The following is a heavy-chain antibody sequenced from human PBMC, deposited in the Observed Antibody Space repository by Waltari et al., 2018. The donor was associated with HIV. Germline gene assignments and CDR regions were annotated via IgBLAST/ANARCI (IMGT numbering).Heavy chain of an antibody. CDR3: TKGGEGISFDY. J-gene: IGHJ4*02. V-gene: IGHV3-30*02. D-gene: IGHD3-10*01. Sequence: QVQLVESRAGVVEPGGSLRLSCPASGFTYGTYGMHWVRQAPGKWLEWVAFIQSDDSDKYDTDSVKGRFTISRDNSKNTLYLQVNSLRAEDTAIYYCTKGGEGISFDYWGQGTLVTVSS. CDR2: IQSDDSDK. CDR1: GFTYGTYG.